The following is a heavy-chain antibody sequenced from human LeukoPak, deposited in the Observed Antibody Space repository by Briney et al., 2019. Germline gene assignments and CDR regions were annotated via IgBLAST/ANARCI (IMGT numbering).Heavy chain of an antibody. J-gene: IGHJ4*02. D-gene: IGHD2-15*01. V-gene: IGHV3-21*01. CDR2: ISSTSTYV. CDR1: GFTFSSHN. Sequence: PGGSLRLSCATSGFTFSSHNMNWVRQAPGKGPEWVSSISSTSTYVYYADSVKGRFTISRDNAKNAPYLQMNSLRAEDTAVYYCARVRYCSGGSCYILDFWGQGTLVTVSS. CDR3: ARVRYCSGGSCYILDF.